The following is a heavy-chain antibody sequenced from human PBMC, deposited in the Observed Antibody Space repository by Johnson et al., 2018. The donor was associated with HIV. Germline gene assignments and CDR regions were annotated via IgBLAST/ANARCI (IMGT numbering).Heavy chain of an antibody. CDR2: IYSDDST. V-gene: IGHV3-66*01. CDR3: AIRYGDYGLGAFDI. J-gene: IGHJ3*02. D-gene: IGHD4-17*01. Sequence: VQLVECGGNLVRPGGSLRLSCAASGFTVRKGLEWVSVIYSDDSTYYADSVKGRFIISRDNSKNTLYLQMNSLRAEDTAVYYCAIRYGDYGLGAFDIWGQGTMVTVSS. CDR1: GFTVR.